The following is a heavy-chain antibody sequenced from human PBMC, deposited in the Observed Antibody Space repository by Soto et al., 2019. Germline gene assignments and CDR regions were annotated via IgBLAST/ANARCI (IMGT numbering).Heavy chain of an antibody. Sequence: GGSLRLSCPGSGFPVSNYCRGGVRPAPGRGRGWVSAITGSGGGTYYADSGRGRVTVSRDNSKNTLYLQMHSLRAEDTALFFCAKWDTHGIIPPTVGGNYYYYDMDVWGQGTRVTVS. CDR1: GFPVSNYC. V-gene: IGHV3-23*01. D-gene: IGHD5-18*01. CDR3: AKWDTHGIIPPTVGGNYYYYDMDV. J-gene: IGHJ6*02. CDR2: ITGSGGGT.